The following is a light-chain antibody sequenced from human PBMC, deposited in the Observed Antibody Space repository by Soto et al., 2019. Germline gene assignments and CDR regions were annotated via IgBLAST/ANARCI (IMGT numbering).Light chain of an antibody. CDR3: SSYTSSTNYV. Sequence: QSALTQPASVSGSPGQSITISCTGTRIDIGTYNYVSWYQQHPGKAPKLIIYEVSNRPSGVSNRFSGSKSGNTASLTISGLQAEDEADYYCSSYTSSTNYVFGTGTKLTVL. CDR1: RIDIGTYNY. J-gene: IGLJ1*01. CDR2: EVS. V-gene: IGLV2-14*01.